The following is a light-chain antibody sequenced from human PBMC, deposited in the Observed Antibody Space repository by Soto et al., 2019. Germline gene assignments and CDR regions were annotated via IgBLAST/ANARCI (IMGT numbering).Light chain of an antibody. CDR2: GNS. V-gene: IGLV1-40*01. Sequence: VLTQPPSVSGAPLQRVTSSCTGISSNIGAHYDVHWYQQLPGTAPKLLIYGNSNRPSGVPDRFSGSKSGTSASLTVSGLQAEDEADYYCSSYAGSSNVFGTGTKDTDL. CDR3: SSYAGSSNV. J-gene: IGLJ1*01. CDR1: SSNIGAHYD.